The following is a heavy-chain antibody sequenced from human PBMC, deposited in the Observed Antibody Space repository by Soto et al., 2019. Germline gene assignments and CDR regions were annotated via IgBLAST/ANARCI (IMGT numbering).Heavy chain of an antibody. CDR1: GGSFSGYY. CDR3: ARASPGGHLRPQWLDDFVY. V-gene: IGHV4-34*01. CDR2: INHSGST. Sequence: SETLSLTCAVYGGSFSGYYWRWIRQPPGKGLEWIGEINHSGSTNYNPSLKSRVTISVDTSENQFSLKLSSVTAADTAVYYCARASPGGHLRPQWLDDFVYWGQGNLVTVPQ. J-gene: IGHJ4*02. D-gene: IGHD6-19*01.